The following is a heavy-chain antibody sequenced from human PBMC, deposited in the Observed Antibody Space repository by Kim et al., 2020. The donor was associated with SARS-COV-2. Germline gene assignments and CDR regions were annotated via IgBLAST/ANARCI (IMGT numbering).Heavy chain of an antibody. J-gene: IGHJ4*02. V-gene: IGHV4-39*01. CDR1: GGSISSSSYY. CDR2: IYYSGST. D-gene: IGHD6-13*01. Sequence: SETLSLTCTVSGGSISSSSYYWGWIRQPPGKGLEWIGSIYYSGSTYYNPSLKSRVTISVDTSKNQFSLKLSSVTAADTAVYYCARHEDRYSSLAFDYWGQGTLVTVSS. CDR3: ARHEDRYSSLAFDY.